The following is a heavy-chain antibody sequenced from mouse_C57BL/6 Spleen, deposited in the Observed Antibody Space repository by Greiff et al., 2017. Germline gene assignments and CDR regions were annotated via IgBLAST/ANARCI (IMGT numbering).Heavy chain of an antibody. V-gene: IGHV1-52*01. D-gene: IGHD2-5*01. CDR3: TIYSNYVGYAMDY. Sequence: QVQLQQPGAELVRPGSSVKLSCKASGYTFTSYWMHWVKQRPIQGLEWIGNIDPSDSETPYNQKYKDTATLTVDKFSSTAYMQLSSLTSEDSAVYYGTIYSNYVGYAMDYWGKGSSVAVSS. CDR2: IDPSDSET. J-gene: IGHJ4*01. CDR1: GYTFTSYW.